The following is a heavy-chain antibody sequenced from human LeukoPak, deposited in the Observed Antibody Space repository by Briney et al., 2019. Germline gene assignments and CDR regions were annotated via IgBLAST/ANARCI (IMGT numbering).Heavy chain of an antibody. V-gene: IGHV4-59*08. D-gene: IGHD6-19*01. CDR3: ARRHSSGWSFDL. CDR2: IYCSGTR. CDR1: GVTISFYY. J-gene: IGHJ2*01. Sequence: SESLSLTCAVSGVTISFYYWSLIRQPPGKGLEWIGYIYCSGTRNYTPSLKSRVTISVDTSKNQFSLKLSSVTAADAAVYYCARRHSSGWSFDLWGRGTLVTVSS.